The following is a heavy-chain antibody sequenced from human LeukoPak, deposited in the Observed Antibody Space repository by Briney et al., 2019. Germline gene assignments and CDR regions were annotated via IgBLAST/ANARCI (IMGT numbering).Heavy chain of an antibody. CDR3: AKDTGSPADAITMEDNAFDI. CDR1: GFIFDDHG. D-gene: IGHD3-3*01. V-gene: IGHV3-9*01. Sequence: GRSLRLSCAASGFIFDDHGMHWVRQAPGKGLEWVSGISWSSGIIGYADSVKGRFTISRDNAENSLDLQMESLRAEDTAVYYCAKDTGSPADAITMEDNAFDIWGQGTMVTVSS. J-gene: IGHJ3*02. CDR2: ISWSSGII.